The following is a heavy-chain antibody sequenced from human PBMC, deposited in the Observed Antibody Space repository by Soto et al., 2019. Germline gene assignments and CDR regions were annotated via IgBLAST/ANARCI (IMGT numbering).Heavy chain of an antibody. D-gene: IGHD2-2*01. CDR3: ARERRYCSSTSCRITHFDY. CDR2: ISAYNGNT. Sequence: ASVKVSCKASGYTFTSYGISWVRQAPGQGLEWMGWISAYNGNTNYAQKLQGRVTITTDTSTTTAFMELRSLRSDDTAVYYCARERRYCSSTSCRITHFDYWGQGTLVTVSS. CDR1: GYTFTSYG. V-gene: IGHV1-18*01. J-gene: IGHJ4*02.